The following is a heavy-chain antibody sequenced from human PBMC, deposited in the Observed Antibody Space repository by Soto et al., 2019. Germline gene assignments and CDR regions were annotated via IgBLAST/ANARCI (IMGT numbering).Heavy chain of an antibody. D-gene: IGHD3-10*01. CDR2: IYYSGST. CDR3: ARDQITMVWGVARGMDV. CDR1: GGSISSYY. V-gene: IGHV4-59*01. J-gene: IGHJ6*02. Sequence: ASETLSLTCTVSGGSISSYYWSWIRQPPGKGLEWIGYIYYSGSTNYNPSLKSRVTISVDTSKNQFSLKLSSVTAADTAVYYCARDQITMVWGVARGMDVWGQGTTVTVSS.